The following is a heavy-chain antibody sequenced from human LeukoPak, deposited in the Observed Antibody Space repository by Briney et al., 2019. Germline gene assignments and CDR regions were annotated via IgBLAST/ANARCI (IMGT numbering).Heavy chain of an antibody. Sequence: SGTLSLTCTVSGGSISSGSYYWSWIRQPAGKGLEWIGRIYTSGSTNYNPSLKSRVTISVDTSKNQFSLKLSSVTAADTAVYYCARIGGYCSGGSCYSGWFDPWGQGTLVTVSS. CDR1: GGSISSGSYY. J-gene: IGHJ5*02. CDR3: ARIGGYCSGGSCYSGWFDP. V-gene: IGHV4-61*02. D-gene: IGHD2-15*01. CDR2: IYTSGST.